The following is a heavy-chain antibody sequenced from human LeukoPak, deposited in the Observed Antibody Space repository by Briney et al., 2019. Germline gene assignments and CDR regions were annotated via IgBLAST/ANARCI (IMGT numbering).Heavy chain of an antibody. CDR3: ARAQGYYYDSSGYYSTHYFDY. CDR2: ISGSSGST. CDR1: GFTFNTYA. D-gene: IGHD3-22*01. Sequence: GGSLRLSCAASGFTFNTYAMSWVRQAPGKGLEWVSGISGSSGSTYYADSVKGRFTISRDNSKNTLYLQMNSLRAEDTAVYYCARAQGYYYDSSGYYSTHYFDYWGQGTLVTVSS. V-gene: IGHV3-23*01. J-gene: IGHJ4*02.